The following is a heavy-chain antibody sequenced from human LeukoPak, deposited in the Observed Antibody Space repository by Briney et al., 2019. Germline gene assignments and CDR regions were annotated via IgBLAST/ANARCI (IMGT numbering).Heavy chain of an antibody. J-gene: IGHJ4*02. CDR2: IYSGGNT. CDR3: AREGYSSGWFRN. D-gene: IGHD6-19*01. CDR1: GFTFRTYW. V-gene: IGHV3-53*01. Sequence: GGSLRLSCAASGFTFRTYWMHWVRQAPGKGLEWVSVIYSGGNTYYADSVQGRFTISRDNSKNTLYLQMNSLRAEDTAVYYCAREGYSSGWFRNWGQGTLVTVSS.